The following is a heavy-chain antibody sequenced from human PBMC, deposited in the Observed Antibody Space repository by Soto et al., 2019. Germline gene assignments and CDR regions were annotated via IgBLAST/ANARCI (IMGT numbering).Heavy chain of an antibody. D-gene: IGHD1-1*01. Sequence: QVQLVESGGGVVQPGTSLRLSCAVSGFPFSTYGFHWVRQPPGKGLEWVAAIVSDGSAKYHADSVEGRFTISRDNSKDTLYLQMNSLRAEDTAVYYCARDDAFGNENGFDIWGQGTMVTVSS. V-gene: IGHV3-33*01. CDR3: ARDDAFGNENGFDI. CDR1: GFPFSTYG. CDR2: IVSDGSAK. J-gene: IGHJ3*02.